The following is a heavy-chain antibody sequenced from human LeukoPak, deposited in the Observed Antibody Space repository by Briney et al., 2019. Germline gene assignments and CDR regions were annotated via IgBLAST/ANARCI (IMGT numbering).Heavy chain of an antibody. D-gene: IGHD7-27*01. CDR2: INLDGRER. V-gene: IGHV3-7*01. CDR3: ARALGKGDPYYYYYYMDV. Sequence: WGSLRLSCTASEFAFSTYWMTWVRQAPGKGLEWVANINLDGRERHYVDPVRGRFTISRDNAKNSLYLQMNSLRAEDTAVYFCARALGKGDPYYYYYYMDVWGKGTTVTVSS. CDR1: EFAFSTYW. J-gene: IGHJ6*03.